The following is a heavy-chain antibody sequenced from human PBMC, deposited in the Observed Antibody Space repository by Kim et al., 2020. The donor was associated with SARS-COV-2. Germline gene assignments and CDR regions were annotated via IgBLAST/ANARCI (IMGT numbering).Heavy chain of an antibody. D-gene: IGHD1-26*01. CDR3: ARVGATNLPYFYGMDV. J-gene: IGHJ6*02. Sequence: GGSLRLSCEASGFTFTSYWMSWVRQSPGKGLEWVANIKQDGSDKYYLDSVKGRFTISRDNAKNSVYVQMNSLRVEDTAVYYCARVGATNLPYFYGMDVWGPGTTVTVSS. CDR1: GFTFTSYW. V-gene: IGHV3-7*01. CDR2: IKQDGSDK.